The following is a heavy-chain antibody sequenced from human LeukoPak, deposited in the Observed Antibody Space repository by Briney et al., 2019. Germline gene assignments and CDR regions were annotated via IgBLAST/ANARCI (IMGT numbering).Heavy chain of an antibody. Sequence: SETLSLTCTVSGGSISSYYWSWIRQSPGKGLEWIGYIYYSGSTNYNPSLKSRVTISVDTSKNQFSLKLSSVTAADTAVYYCARYPREAYYFDYWGQGTLVTVSS. V-gene: IGHV4-59*01. J-gene: IGHJ4*02. CDR1: GGSISSYY. CDR3: ARYPREAYYFDY. CDR2: IYYSGST.